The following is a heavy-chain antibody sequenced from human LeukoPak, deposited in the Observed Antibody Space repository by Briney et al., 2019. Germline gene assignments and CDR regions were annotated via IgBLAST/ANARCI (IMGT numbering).Heavy chain of an antibody. CDR2: LYPGGSDT. CDR3: ARHQYYYDTRAYYIDY. D-gene: IGHD3-22*01. Sequence: GQSLSISCTGPGYNFTRYWIGWARQIPGKGLDWMGILYPGGSDTIYSPPFQGQVTISADKSISTAYVQWNSLRASDNAMYYCARHQYYYDTRAYYIDYWGQGTLVTVSS. CDR1: GYNFTRYW. V-gene: IGHV5-51*01. J-gene: IGHJ4*02.